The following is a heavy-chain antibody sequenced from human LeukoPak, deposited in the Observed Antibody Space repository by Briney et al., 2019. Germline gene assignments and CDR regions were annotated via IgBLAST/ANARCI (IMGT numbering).Heavy chain of an antibody. J-gene: IGHJ5*02. Sequence: GESLKISCKASGYTFTGYYMHWGRQAPGQGLEWMGWINPNSGGTNYAQKFQGRVTMTRDTSISTAYMELSRLRSDDTAVYYCARNVHDTNWFDPWGQGTMVTVSS. CDR2: INPNSGGT. CDR1: GYTFTGYY. V-gene: IGHV1-2*02. D-gene: IGHD5/OR15-5a*01. CDR3: ARNVHDTNWFDP.